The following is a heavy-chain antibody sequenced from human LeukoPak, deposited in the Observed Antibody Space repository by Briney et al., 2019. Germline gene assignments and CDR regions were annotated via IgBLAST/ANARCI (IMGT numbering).Heavy chain of an antibody. CDR2: IRYDGSNK. CDR3: AKDLLLVSAFDI. J-gene: IGHJ3*02. Sequence: GGSLRLSCAASGFTFSSYGMHWVRQAPGRGLEWVAFIRYDGSNKYYADSVKGRFTISRDNSKNTLYLQMNSLRAEDTAVYYCAKDLLLVSAFDIWGQGTMVTVSS. V-gene: IGHV3-30*02. D-gene: IGHD5/OR15-5a*01. CDR1: GFTFSSYG.